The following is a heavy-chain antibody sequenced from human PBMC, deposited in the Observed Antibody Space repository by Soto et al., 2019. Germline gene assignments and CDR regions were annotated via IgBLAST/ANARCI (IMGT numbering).Heavy chain of an antibody. CDR1: GGTFSSYT. CDR2: IIPILGIA. CDR3: APDRTTFYGSRSYGFDY. J-gene: IGHJ4*02. D-gene: IGHD3-10*01. Sequence: QVQLVQSGAEVKKPGSSVKVSCKASGGTFSSYTISWVRQAPGQGLEWMGRIIPILGIANYAQKFQGRVTITADKSTSTSYMELSRLRYEATDVYYCAPDRTTFYGSRSYGFDYWGQGTLVTVSS. V-gene: IGHV1-69*02.